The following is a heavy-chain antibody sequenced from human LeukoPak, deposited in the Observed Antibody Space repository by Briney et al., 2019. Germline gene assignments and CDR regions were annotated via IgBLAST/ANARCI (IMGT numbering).Heavy chain of an antibody. V-gene: IGHV3-23*01. Sequence: PGGSLRLSCSASVFTFSGYSMGWVRQAPGKGLQWVSSISGSGSITSYIDSVGGRFTISRDNSKNTMYLQMNSLRAEDTAVYYCARGRGGDYVPSRFDYWGQGTLVTVSS. CDR2: ISGSGSIT. J-gene: IGHJ4*02. D-gene: IGHD4-17*01. CDR1: VFTFSGYS. CDR3: ARGRGGDYVPSRFDY.